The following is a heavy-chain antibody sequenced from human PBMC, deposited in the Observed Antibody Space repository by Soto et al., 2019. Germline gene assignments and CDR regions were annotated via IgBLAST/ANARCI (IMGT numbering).Heavy chain of an antibody. CDR3: ATLIKTYYDDSSGYSQDY. CDR2: ISPRSAYI. Sequence: PGGSLRVSCAASRFKFSYYSMNWVRQSPGKGLEWVSSISPRSAYIHYADAVKGRFIISRDDGKNALILQMNSLRAEDTAVYYCATLIKTYYDDSSGYSQDYWGQGTLVTVSS. D-gene: IGHD3-22*01. CDR1: RFKFSYYS. V-gene: IGHV3-21*01. J-gene: IGHJ4*02.